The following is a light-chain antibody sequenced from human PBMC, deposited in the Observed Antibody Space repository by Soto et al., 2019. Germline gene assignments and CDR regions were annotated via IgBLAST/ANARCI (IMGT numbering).Light chain of an antibody. CDR2: EVS. Sequence: QSALTQPASVSGSPGQSITISCTGTRNYNLVSWFQLHPGEAPKLLIYEVSKRPSGVPDRFSGSKSGNTASLTVSGLQAEDEADYYCSSYAGSNNYWVFGGGTKLTVL. CDR1: RNYNL. V-gene: IGLV2-8*01. J-gene: IGLJ3*02. CDR3: SSYAGSNNYWV.